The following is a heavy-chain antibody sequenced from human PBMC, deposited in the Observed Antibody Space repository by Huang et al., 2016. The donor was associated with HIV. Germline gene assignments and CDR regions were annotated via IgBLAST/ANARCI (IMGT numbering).Heavy chain of an antibody. CDR3: VRHKNSYYMDV. Sequence: EVQLVQSGAAVKEPGESLKISCKGSGYSFTTYWIGWVRQMPGKGLEWMGSIHPGDPDTTYSPSCQGQVTMSADKSISTVYLQWSSLKASDTAIYFCVRHKNSYYMDVWGKGTTVTVSS. CDR1: GYSFTTYW. V-gene: IGHV5-51*01. J-gene: IGHJ6*03. CDR2: IHPGDPDT.